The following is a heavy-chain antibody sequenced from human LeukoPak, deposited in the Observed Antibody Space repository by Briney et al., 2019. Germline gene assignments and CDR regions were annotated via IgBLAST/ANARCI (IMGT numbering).Heavy chain of an antibody. CDR3: ARDSSGWYVSGWFDP. CDR1: GFTFSSYE. J-gene: IGHJ5*02. Sequence: GGSLRLSCAASGFTFSSYEMNWVRQAPGKELEWVSYISSSGSTIYYADSVKGRFTISRDNAKNSLYLQMNSLRAEDTAVYYCARDSSGWYVSGWFDPWGQGTLVTVSS. CDR2: ISSSGSTI. D-gene: IGHD6-19*01. V-gene: IGHV3-48*03.